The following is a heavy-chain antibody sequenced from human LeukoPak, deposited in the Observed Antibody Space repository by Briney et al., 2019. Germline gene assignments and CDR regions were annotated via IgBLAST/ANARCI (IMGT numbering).Heavy chain of an antibody. D-gene: IGHD1-26*01. Sequence: GGSLRLSCAASGFTLSSYAMSWVRQAPGKGLEWASAISGSGGSTYYADSVKGRFTISRDNSKNTLYLQMNSLRAEDTAVYYCAKVSWELGDYWGQGTLVTVSS. CDR2: ISGSGGST. CDR3: AKVSWELGDY. J-gene: IGHJ4*02. CDR1: GFTLSSYA. V-gene: IGHV3-23*01.